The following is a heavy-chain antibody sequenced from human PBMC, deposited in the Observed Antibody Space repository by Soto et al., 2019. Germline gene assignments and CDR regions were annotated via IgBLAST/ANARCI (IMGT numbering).Heavy chain of an antibody. CDR3: AKDSWYFAL. Sequence: PGGALLLACASSGFTLSSYAMSLVRHVPGKGLVWVARIDTSGHSTNYAESVKGRFTISRDNAKNTVSLQMNSLRVEDTGVYYCAKDSWYFALWSQGSQVTVSS. J-gene: IGHJ4*02. D-gene: IGHD3-9*01. CDR2: IDTSGHST. CDR1: GFTLSSYA. V-gene: IGHV3-74*01.